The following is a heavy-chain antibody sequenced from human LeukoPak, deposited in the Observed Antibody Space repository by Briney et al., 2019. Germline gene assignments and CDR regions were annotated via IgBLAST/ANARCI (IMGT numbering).Heavy chain of an antibody. D-gene: IGHD3-22*01. CDR2: TSGSGGST. J-gene: IGHJ4*02. CDR3: AKGNYYDSSDYYYYFDY. Sequence: WGSLRLSCAASGFTFSSYAMSWVRQTPGKGLEWVSLTSGSGGSTYYADSVKGRFTISRDNSKNTLYLQMNSLRAEDTAVYYCAKGNYYDSSDYYYYFDYWGQGTLVTVSS. V-gene: IGHV3-23*01. CDR1: GFTFSSYA.